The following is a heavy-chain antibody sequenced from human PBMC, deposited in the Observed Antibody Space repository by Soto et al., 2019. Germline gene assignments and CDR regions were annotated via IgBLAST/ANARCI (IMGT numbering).Heavy chain of an antibody. V-gene: IGHV3-33*01. CDR3: ARWGIAAGDY. J-gene: IGHJ4*02. D-gene: IGHD6-13*01. Sequence: QVQLLESGGGVVQHGRSLRLSGAASGFTFSSYGMHWVRQAPGKWLEWVAVIWYDGSNKYYADSVKGRFTISRDNSKNTLYLQMNSLRAEDTAVYYCARWGIAAGDYWGQGTLVTVSS. CDR2: IWYDGSNK. CDR1: GFTFSSYG.